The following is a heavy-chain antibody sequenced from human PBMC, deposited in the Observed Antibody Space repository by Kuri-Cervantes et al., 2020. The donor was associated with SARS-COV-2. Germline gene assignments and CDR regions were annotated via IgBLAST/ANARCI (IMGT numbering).Heavy chain of an antibody. J-gene: IGHJ5*02. D-gene: IGHD2-2*01. Sequence: SETLSLTCTVAGGTISSYYWSWIRQPPGKGLEWIGYIYYSGSTNYNPSLKSRVTISVDTSKNQFALKLSSVTAVDTAVYYCARLGRYCSSTSCYPNWFDPWGQGTLVTVSS. CDR3: ARLGRYCSSTSCYPNWFDP. CDR2: IYYSGST. CDR1: GGTISSYY. V-gene: IGHV4-59*01.